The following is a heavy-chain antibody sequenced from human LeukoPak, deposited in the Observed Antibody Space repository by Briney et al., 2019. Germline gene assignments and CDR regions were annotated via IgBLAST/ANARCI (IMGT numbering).Heavy chain of an antibody. V-gene: IGHV1-2*02. CDR1: GYTLTGYY. CDR2: INPNSGGT. D-gene: IGHD6-19*01. Sequence: ASVKVSCTASGYTLTGYYMHWARQAPGQGLEWMGWINPNSGGTNYAQKFQGRVTMTRDTSISTAYMELSSLRSDDTAVYYCARALHYSSGAGLIFDYWGQGTLVTVSS. CDR3: ARALHYSSGAGLIFDY. J-gene: IGHJ4*02.